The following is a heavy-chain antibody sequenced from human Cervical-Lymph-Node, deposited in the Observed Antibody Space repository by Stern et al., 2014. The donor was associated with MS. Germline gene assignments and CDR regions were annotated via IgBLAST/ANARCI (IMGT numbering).Heavy chain of an antibody. D-gene: IGHD1-1*01. J-gene: IGHJ6*02. CDR3: ASPPPRRKWDDPNYGMDV. CDR2: IYPDDSDI. V-gene: IGHV5-51*03. Sequence: EVQLVESGAEVKKPGESLKISCKGSGYTFTNNWIAWVRQMPGKGLEWMGIIYPDDSDIRYSPSLQGQVTISADNSTRTAYLQWSSLKAADSAVDYCASPPPRRKWDDPNYGMDVWGQGTTVTVSS. CDR1: GYTFTNNW.